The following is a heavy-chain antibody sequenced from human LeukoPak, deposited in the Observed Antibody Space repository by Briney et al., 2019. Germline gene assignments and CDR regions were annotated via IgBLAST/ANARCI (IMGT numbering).Heavy chain of an antibody. CDR1: VYTFTSYG. D-gene: IGHD1-26*01. CDR3: AREVVAGVGDTTIDY. Sequence: ASVKVSCKASVYTFTSYGISWVRQAPGQGLEWMGWISAYNGNTNYAQKLQGRVTMTTDTSTSTAYMELRSLRSDDTAVYYCAREVVAGVGDTTIDYWGQGTLVTVSS. J-gene: IGHJ4*02. V-gene: IGHV1-18*01. CDR2: ISAYNGNT.